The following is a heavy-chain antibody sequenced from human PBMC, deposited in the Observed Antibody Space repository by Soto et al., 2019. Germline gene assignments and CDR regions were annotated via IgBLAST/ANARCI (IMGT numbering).Heavy chain of an antibody. CDR3: AMRGYCSGGSCYGTFDY. V-gene: IGHV1-69*12. CDR2: IIPIFGTA. CDR1: GGTFSSYA. Sequence: QVQLVQSGAEVKKPGSSVKVSCKASGGTFSSYAISWVRQAPGQGLEWMGGIIPIFGTANYAQKFQGRVTMTGDESTSTAYMELSSLRSEDTAVYYCAMRGYCSGGSCYGTFDYWGQGTLVTVSS. D-gene: IGHD2-15*01. J-gene: IGHJ4*02.